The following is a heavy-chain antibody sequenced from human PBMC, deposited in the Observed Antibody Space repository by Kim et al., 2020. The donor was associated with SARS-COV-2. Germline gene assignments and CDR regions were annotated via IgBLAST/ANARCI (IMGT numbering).Heavy chain of an antibody. D-gene: IGHD3-10*01. J-gene: IGHJ4*02. CDR3: ARGSGSHDY. Sequence: SETLSLTCAVYGGSFSGYYWSWIRQPPGKGLEWIGEINHSGSTNYNPSLKSRVTISVDTSKNQFSLKLSSVTAADTAVYYCARGSGSHDYWGQGTLVTVS. V-gene: IGHV4-34*01. CDR2: INHSGST. CDR1: GGSFSGYY.